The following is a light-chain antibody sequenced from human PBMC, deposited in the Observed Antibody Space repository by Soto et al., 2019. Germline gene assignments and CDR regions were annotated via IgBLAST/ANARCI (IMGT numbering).Light chain of an antibody. CDR1: QTIRSNY. Sequence: ETVLTQSPGTLSLSPGERATLSCRASQTIRSNYLAWYRQTPGQAPRLLIYGASNRATGIADRFSGSGSGTDFTLLLSRLEPEDFALYYCQQYGSSPWTFGQGTKVEIK. V-gene: IGKV3-20*01. J-gene: IGKJ1*01. CDR2: GAS. CDR3: QQYGSSPWT.